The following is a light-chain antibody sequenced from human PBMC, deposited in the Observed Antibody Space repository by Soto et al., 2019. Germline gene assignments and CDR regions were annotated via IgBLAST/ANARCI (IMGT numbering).Light chain of an antibody. J-gene: IGLJ2*01. CDR2: GNT. Sequence: QSVLTQPPSVSGAPGQRVTIYCTGSSSNIGAGYDVHWYQQLPGTAPKLLIYGNTNRPSGVPDRFSGSKSGASASLAITGLQAADEADYYCQSYDGSLSGWGVFGGGTKLTVL. CDR3: QSYDGSLSGWGV. CDR1: SSNIGAGYD. V-gene: IGLV1-40*01.